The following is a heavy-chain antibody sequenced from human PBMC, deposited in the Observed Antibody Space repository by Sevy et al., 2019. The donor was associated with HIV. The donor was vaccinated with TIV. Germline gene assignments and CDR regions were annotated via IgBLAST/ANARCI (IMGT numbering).Heavy chain of an antibody. J-gene: IGHJ4*02. CDR2: LSFGCGRI. V-gene: IGHV3-23*01. Sequence: GGSLRLSCAASGFTFSKYSMSWVRQAPGKGLEWVSTLSFGCGRINYADSVKGRFTISRDDSKNTLCLQMNSLRADDTAVYYCAREGCTKPHDYWGQGTLVTVSS. CDR1: GFTFSKYS. D-gene: IGHD2-8*01. CDR3: AREGCTKPHDY.